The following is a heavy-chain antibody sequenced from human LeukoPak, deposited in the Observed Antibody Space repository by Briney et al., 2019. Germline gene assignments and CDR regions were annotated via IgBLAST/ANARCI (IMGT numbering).Heavy chain of an antibody. Sequence: ASVKVSCKASGYTFTGYYMHRVRQAPGQGLEWMGWINPNSGGTNYAQKFQGRVTMTRDTSISTAYMELSRLRSDDTAVYYCALIAAAGRDYFDYWGQGTLVTVSS. V-gene: IGHV1-2*02. CDR2: INPNSGGT. CDR1: GYTFTGYY. CDR3: ALIAAAGRDYFDY. D-gene: IGHD6-13*01. J-gene: IGHJ4*02.